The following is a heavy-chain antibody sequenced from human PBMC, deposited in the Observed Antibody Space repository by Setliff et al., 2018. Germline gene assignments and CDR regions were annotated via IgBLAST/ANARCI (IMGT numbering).Heavy chain of an antibody. Sequence: PSETLSLTCAVYGGSFSGYYWSWIRQPPGKGLEWIGEINHSGSTNYNPSLKSRVTMSIDXXKNQXSLKLNSVTAAAMAVYSCARAXXXXXPXYYYMDXWXKGXXVTVS. V-gene: IGHV4-34*01. J-gene: IGHJ6*03. CDR1: GGSFSGYY. CDR3: ARAXXXXXPXYYYMDX. CDR2: INHSGST.